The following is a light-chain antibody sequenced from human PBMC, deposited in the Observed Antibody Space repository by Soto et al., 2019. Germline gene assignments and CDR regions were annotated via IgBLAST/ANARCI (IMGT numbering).Light chain of an antibody. CDR1: SSDVGGYNY. CDR2: DVS. CDR3: CSYAGSYTFGV. V-gene: IGLV2-11*01. J-gene: IGLJ1*01. Sequence: QSVLTQPRSVSGSPGQSVTNSCTGTSSDVGGYNYVSWYQQHPGKAPKLMIYDVSKRPSGVPDRFSGSKSGNTASLTSSGLQAEDEADYYCCSYAGSYTFGVFGTGTKVTVL.